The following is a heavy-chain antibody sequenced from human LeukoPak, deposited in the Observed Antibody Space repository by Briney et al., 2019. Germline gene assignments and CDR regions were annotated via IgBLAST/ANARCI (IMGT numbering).Heavy chain of an antibody. D-gene: IGHD3-22*01. J-gene: IGHJ3*02. CDR3: VTTYSFDSSGYLNAFDI. CDR1: GGSISSGGYY. CDR2: IYYSGST. V-gene: IGHV4-31*03. Sequence: SETLSLTCTVSGGSISSGGYYWSWIRQHPGKGLEWIGYIYYSGSTYYNPSLKSRVTISVDTSKNQFSLRLTSVTAADTAMYYCVTTYSFDSSGYLNAFDIWGQGTMVTVSS.